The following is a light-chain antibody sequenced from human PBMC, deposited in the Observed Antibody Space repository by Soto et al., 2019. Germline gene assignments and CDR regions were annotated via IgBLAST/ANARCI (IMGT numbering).Light chain of an antibody. CDR2: DVS. CDR3: SSYTSGSVL. Sequence: QSALTQPASVSGSPGQSITVSCTGASRDVGNYNFVSWYQQHPGKAPKVIIYDVSNRPSGVSARFSASKSGNTASLTISGIQTEDEVVYFCSSYTSGSVLFGGGTKVTVL. V-gene: IGLV2-14*01. J-gene: IGLJ3*02. CDR1: SRDVGNYNF.